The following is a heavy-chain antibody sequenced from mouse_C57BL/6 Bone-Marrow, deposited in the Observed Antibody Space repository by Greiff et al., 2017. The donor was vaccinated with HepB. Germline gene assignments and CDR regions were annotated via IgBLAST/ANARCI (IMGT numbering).Heavy chain of an antibody. CDR2: IDPANGNT. J-gene: IGHJ3*01. V-gene: IGHV14-3*01. CDR1: GFNIKNTY. Sequence: EVQGVESVAELVRPGASVKLSCTASGFNIKNTYMHWVKQRPEQGLEWIGRIDPANGNTKYAPKFQGKATITADTSSNTAYLQLSSLTSEDTAIYYCARSVYGYGGAWFAYWGQGTLVTVSA. D-gene: IGHD2-2*01. CDR3: ARSVYGYGGAWFAY.